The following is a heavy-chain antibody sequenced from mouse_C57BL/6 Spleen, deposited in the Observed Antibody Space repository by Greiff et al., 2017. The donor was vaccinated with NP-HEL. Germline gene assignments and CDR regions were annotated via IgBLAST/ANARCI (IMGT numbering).Heavy chain of an antibody. J-gene: IGHJ2*01. V-gene: IGHV14-1*01. CDR3: TTLYYGNYDYFDY. Sequence: EVQLQQSGAELVRPGASVKLSCTASGFNIKDYYMHWVKQRPEQGLEWIGRIDPEDVDTEYAPKFPGKATMTADTSSNPAYLQLSSLTSEDTAVYYCTTLYYGNYDYFDYWGQGTTLTVSS. CDR1: GFNIKDYY. CDR2: IDPEDVDT. D-gene: IGHD2-1*01.